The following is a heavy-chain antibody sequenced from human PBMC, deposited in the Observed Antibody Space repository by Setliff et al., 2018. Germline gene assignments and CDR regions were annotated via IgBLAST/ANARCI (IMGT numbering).Heavy chain of an antibody. J-gene: IGHJ4*02. CDR2: ITPIRGAA. CDR1: GGTFSNSA. Sequence: ASVKVSCKAFGGTFSNSAINWVRQAPGQGLEWMGGITPIRGAADYAQKFQGRVIISADTSIDTVYLEIDSLRSEDTAVYYCAFRRGYIYGLDNWGQGTLVTVSS. CDR3: AFRRGYIYGLDN. D-gene: IGHD5-18*01. V-gene: IGHV1-69*10.